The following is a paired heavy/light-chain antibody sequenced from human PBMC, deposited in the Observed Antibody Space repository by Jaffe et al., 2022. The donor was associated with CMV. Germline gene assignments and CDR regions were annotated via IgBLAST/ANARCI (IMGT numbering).Light chain of an antibody. J-gene: IGKJ2*01. Sequence: DIQMTQSPSSLSASVGDRVTIACQASQDISNYLNWFQQKLGKAPKLLIYDASKLETGVPSRFSGGGSGTDFTLTISSLQPEDMATYYCQEYYDVPFTFGQGTKLEIK. CDR1: QDISNY. CDR3: QEYYDVPFT. V-gene: IGKV1-33*01. CDR2: DAS.
Heavy chain of an antibody. J-gene: IGHJ6*02. Sequence: EVQVVESGGGLVQPGGSLRLSCAASGFTFTNYWMHWVRQAPGKGLVWVSRIDIYGIDTKYADSVKGRFTISRDNAKNTLYLQMNSLRAEDTAVYYCVRGRSESSWTYYNYGMAVWGQGTTVTVSS. CDR1: GFTFTNYW. CDR2: IDIYGIDT. V-gene: IGHV3-74*03. D-gene: IGHD1-26*01. CDR3: VRGRSESSWTYYNYGMAV.